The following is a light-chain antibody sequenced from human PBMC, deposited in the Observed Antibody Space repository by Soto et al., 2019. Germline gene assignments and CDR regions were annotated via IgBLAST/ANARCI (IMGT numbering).Light chain of an antibody. V-gene: IGKV1-39*01. J-gene: IGKJ1*01. CDR1: QGISTY. CDR3: QHSTTWK. Sequence: DIQMAQSPSSLSASVGDRVTITCRASQGISTYLNWYQQKPGKAPKLLIYAASSLQSGVPSRFSGSGSVTDFTLTISSLQPEDFATYSCQHSTTWKFGQGTKVDIK. CDR2: AAS.